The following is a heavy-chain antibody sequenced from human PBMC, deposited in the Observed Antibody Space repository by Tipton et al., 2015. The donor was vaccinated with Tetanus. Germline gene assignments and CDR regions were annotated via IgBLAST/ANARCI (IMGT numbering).Heavy chain of an antibody. D-gene: IGHD6-19*01. V-gene: IGHV3-21*01. CDR3: ARGNSGWYFAGMDV. CDR1: GFTFSSYS. J-gene: IGHJ6*02. CDR2: ISSSSSYI. Sequence: SLRLSCAASGFTFSSYSMNWVRQAPGKGLEWVSSISSSSSYIYYADSVKGRFTISRDNSKNTLYLQMNSLRAEDTAVYYCARGNSGWYFAGMDVWGQGTTVTVSS.